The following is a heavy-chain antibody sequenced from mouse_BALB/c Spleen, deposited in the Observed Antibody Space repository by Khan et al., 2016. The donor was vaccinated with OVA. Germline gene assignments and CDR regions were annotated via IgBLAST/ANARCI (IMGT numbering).Heavy chain of an antibody. CDR2: INPHIGET. V-gene: IGHV1-20*02. CDR1: GSSFPGYF. Sequence: EVQLQQSGPELVKPGASVKISCKASGSSFPGYFMNWVMQSHGKSLEWIGRINPHIGETLYNQKFKGKATLPVDESSRTVHMELRSLASEDSAVYYCARKNGSDFDYWGQGTTLTVSS. CDR3: ARKNGSDFDY. J-gene: IGHJ2*01. D-gene: IGHD1-1*01.